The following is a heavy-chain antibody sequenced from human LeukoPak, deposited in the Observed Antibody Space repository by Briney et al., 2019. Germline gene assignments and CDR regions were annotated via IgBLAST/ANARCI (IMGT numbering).Heavy chain of an antibody. CDR1: GFTFSSYA. D-gene: IGHD1-26*01. CDR2: ISGSGGTT. CDR3: AKGAGFSGTYWHDY. V-gene: IGHV3-23*01. Sequence: GGSLRLSCAASGFTFSSYAMTWVRQAPGKGLVWVSAISGSGGTTYYADSVQGRFTVSRDTSKNTLFLQMNSLRAEDTAVYYCAKGAGFSGTYWHDYWGQGTLVTVSS. J-gene: IGHJ4*02.